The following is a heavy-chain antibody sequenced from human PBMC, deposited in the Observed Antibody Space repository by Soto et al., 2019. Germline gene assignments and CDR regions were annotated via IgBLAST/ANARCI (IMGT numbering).Heavy chain of an antibody. Sequence: SETLSLTCTVSGGSISSGGYSWTWIRQHPGKGLEWIGYIYYSGSTYYKPSLKSRVTISVDTSKNQFSLKLSSVTAADTAVYYCARGGGVYYFDYWGQGTLVTVSS. V-gene: IGHV4-31*03. CDR3: ARGGGVYYFDY. CDR2: IYYSGST. CDR1: GGSISSGGYS. D-gene: IGHD2-8*02. J-gene: IGHJ4*02.